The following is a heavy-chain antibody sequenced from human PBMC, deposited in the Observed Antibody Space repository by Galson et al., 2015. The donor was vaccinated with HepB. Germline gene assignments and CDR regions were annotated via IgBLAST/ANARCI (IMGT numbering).Heavy chain of an antibody. CDR3: ATDPPETDDDDDSGTSDY. D-gene: IGHD4-17*01. V-gene: IGHV1-69*04. CDR1: GGTLSTYG. Sequence: VKVSCKASGGTLSTYGISWVRQAPGQGLEWMGRIIPMLDITDFAQTFQGRVTITADRSTSTVYIEMSSLKSDDTAVYYCATDPPETDDDDDSGTSDYWGQGTLVTVSS. J-gene: IGHJ4*01. CDR2: IIPMLDIT.